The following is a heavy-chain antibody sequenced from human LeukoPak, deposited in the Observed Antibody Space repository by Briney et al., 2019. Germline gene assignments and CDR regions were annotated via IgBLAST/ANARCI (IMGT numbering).Heavy chain of an antibody. CDR2: ISGSGGST. CDR1: GFTFSSYA. CDR3: ASRQGVANDAFDI. Sequence: PGGSLRLSCAASGFTFSSYAMSWVRQAPGKGLEWVSAISGSGGSTYYADSVKGRFTISRDNSKNTLYLQMNSLRAEDTAVYYCASRQGVANDAFDIWGLGTMVTVSS. D-gene: IGHD2-21*01. J-gene: IGHJ3*02. V-gene: IGHV3-23*01.